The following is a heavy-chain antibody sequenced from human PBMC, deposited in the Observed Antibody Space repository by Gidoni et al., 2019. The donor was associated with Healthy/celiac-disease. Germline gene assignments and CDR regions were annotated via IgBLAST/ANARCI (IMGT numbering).Heavy chain of an antibody. V-gene: IGHV3-64D*06. CDR2: ISSNGGRT. CDR1: GFTFSSYA. D-gene: IGHD3-3*01. J-gene: IGHJ3*02. Sequence: EVQLVESGGGLVQPGGSLRLSCSASGFTFSSYAMHWVRQAPGKGLEYVSAISSNGGRTYYADAVKGRFTISRDNSKNTLYLQMSSLRAEDTAVYYCVKGGRFLEWLLRNDAFDIWGQGTMVTVSS. CDR3: VKGGRFLEWLLRNDAFDI.